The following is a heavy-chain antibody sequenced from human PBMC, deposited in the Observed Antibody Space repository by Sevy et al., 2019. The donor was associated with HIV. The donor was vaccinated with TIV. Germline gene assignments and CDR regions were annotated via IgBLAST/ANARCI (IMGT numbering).Heavy chain of an antibody. CDR2: TYYRSKWYN. D-gene: IGHD6-13*01. J-gene: IGHJ4*02. CDR1: GDSVSSNSAA. V-gene: IGHV6-1*01. CDR3: ARDSVNPPTPIAAAGYFDY. Sequence: LLRQSQTLSLTCAISGDSVSSNSAAWNWIRQSPSRGLEWLGRTYYRSKWYNDYAVSVKSRITINPDTSKNQFSLQLNSVTPADTAVYYCARDSVNPPTPIAAAGYFDYWGQGTLVTVSS.